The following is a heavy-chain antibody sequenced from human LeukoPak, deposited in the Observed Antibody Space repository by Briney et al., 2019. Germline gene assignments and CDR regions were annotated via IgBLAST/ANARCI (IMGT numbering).Heavy chain of an antibody. Sequence: ASVTVSCKASGGTFSSYAISWVRQAPGQGLEWMGGIIPIFGTANYAQKLQGRVTMTTDTSTSTAYMELRSLRSDDTAVYYCARGFTRAFDIWGQGTMVTVSS. J-gene: IGHJ3*02. CDR3: ARGFTRAFDI. CDR1: GGTFSSYA. V-gene: IGHV1-69*05. CDR2: IIPIFGTA.